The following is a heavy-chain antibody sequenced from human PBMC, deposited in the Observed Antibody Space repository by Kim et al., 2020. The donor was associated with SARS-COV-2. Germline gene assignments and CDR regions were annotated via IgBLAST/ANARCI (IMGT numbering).Heavy chain of an antibody. V-gene: IGHV3-30-3*01. CDR3: AREGHYDFWSGYYYYYYG. Sequence: GGSLRLSCAASGFTFSSYAMHWVRQAPGKGLEWVAVISYDGSNKYYADSVKGRFTISRDNSKNTLYLQMNSLRAEDTAVYYCAREGHYDFWSGYYYYYYG. CDR1: GFTFSSYA. CDR2: ISYDGSNK. J-gene: IGHJ6*01. D-gene: IGHD3-3*01.